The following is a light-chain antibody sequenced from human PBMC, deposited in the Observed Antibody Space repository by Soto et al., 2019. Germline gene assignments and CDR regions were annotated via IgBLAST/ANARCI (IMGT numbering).Light chain of an antibody. V-gene: IGKV1-16*02. CDR1: QGINDF. Sequence: DIQMTQSPSSLSASVGDTVTITCRASQGINDFLAGFQQKPGKAPKPLISAASSLQSGVPSKFSGSGSDRDFTLTISSLQPEDSATYYCQQYHSYPVTFGGGTKVEIK. J-gene: IGKJ4*01. CDR3: QQYHSYPVT. CDR2: AAS.